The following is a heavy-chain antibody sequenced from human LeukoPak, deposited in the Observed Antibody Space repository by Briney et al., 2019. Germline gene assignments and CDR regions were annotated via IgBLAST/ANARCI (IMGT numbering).Heavy chain of an antibody. CDR2: INHSGST. CDR1: GGSFSGYY. D-gene: IGHD6-19*01. V-gene: IGHV4-34*01. J-gene: IGHJ4*02. CDR3: ARVPQRYSSGWYQYFDY. Sequence: SETLSLTCAVYGGSFSGYYWSWIRQPPGKGLEWIGEINHSGSTYYNPSLKSRVTISVDTSKNQFSLKLSSVTAADTAVYYCARVPQRYSSGWYQYFDYWGQGTLVTVSS.